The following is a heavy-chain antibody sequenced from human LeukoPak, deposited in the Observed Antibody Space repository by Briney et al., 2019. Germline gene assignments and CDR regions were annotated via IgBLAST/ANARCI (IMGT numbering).Heavy chain of an antibody. CDR3: ARDGDSTVDFDY. CDR1: GFIFSNYW. Sequence: GGSLRLSCVASGFIFSNYWMHWVRQAPGKGLVWVSRSSSDGSSTVYADSVEGRFTISRDNAKNTLYLQMNSLRAEDTALYYRARDGDSTVDFDYWGQGTLVSVSS. CDR2: SSSDGSST. V-gene: IGHV3-74*01. J-gene: IGHJ4*02. D-gene: IGHD4-23*01.